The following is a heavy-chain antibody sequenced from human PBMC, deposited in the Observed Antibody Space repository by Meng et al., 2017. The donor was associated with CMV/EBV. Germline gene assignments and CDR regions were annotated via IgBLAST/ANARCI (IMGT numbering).Heavy chain of an antibody. CDR3: ASGTLRLGFDP. CDR1: GFNFSSYW. D-gene: IGHD1-26*01. V-gene: IGHV3-74*01. CDR2: INSDGSST. Sequence: SCAASGFNFSSYWMHWVRQAPGKGLVWVSRINSDGSSTSYADSVKGRFTISRDNAKNTLYLQMNSLRAEDTAVYYCASGTLRLGFDPWGQGTLVTVSS. J-gene: IGHJ5*02.